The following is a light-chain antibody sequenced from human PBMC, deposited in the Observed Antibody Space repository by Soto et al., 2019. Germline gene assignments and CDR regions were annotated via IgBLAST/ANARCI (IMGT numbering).Light chain of an antibody. CDR3: QHYCSSPLFT. CDR1: QSISSSY. Sequence: EIVLTQSPGTLSLSPGERATLSCRASQSISSSYLAWYQQKPGQAPRLLIYGASSRATDIPDRFSGSGSGTDFTLTISRLEPEDFALYYCQHYCSSPLFTFGPGTKVD. CDR2: GAS. J-gene: IGKJ3*01. V-gene: IGKV3-20*01.